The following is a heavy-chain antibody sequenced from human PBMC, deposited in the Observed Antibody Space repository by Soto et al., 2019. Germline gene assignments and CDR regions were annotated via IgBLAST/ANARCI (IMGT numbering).Heavy chain of an antibody. Sequence: SETLSLTCAVSGGSISSGGYSWSWIRQPPGKGLEWIGYIYHSGSTYYNPSLKSRVTISVDRSKNQFSLKMRSVTAADTAVYYCARAERWLPADYWGQGTLVTVSS. CDR1: GGSISSGGYS. J-gene: IGHJ4*02. D-gene: IGHD2-2*01. CDR2: IYHSGST. CDR3: ARAERWLPADY. V-gene: IGHV4-30-2*01.